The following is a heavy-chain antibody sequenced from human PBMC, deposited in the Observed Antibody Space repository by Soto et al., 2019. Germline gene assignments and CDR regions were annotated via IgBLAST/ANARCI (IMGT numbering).Heavy chain of an antibody. D-gene: IGHD3-10*01. J-gene: IGHJ6*02. CDR1: GYTFTSYY. V-gene: IGHV1-46*01. CDR3: ARVVVRGVISTAYYYYYGMDV. CDR2: INPSGGST. Sequence: GASVKVSCKASGYTFTSYYMHWVRQAPGQGLEWMGIINPSGGSTSYAQKFQGRVTMTRDTSTSTVYMELSSLRSEDTAVYYCARVVVRGVISTAYYYYYGMDVWGQGTTVTVSS.